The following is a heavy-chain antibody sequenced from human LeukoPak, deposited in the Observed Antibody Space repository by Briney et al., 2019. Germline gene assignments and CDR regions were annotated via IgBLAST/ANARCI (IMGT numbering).Heavy chain of an antibody. CDR3: ARDIEYYDSSGFPTYYFDY. CDR1: GGSIGSYY. V-gene: IGHV4-4*07. J-gene: IGHJ4*02. D-gene: IGHD3-22*01. CDR2: IYTSGST. Sequence: SETLSLTCTVSGGSIGSYYWSWIRQPAGKGLEWIGRIYTSGSTNYNPSLKSRVTMSVDTSKNQFSLKLSSVTAADTAVYYCARDIEYYDSSGFPTYYFDYWGQGTLVTVSS.